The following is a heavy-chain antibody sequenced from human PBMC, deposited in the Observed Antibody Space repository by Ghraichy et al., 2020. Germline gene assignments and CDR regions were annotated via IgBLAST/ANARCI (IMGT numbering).Heavy chain of an antibody. Sequence: GGSLRLSCAASGFTFHNFAMSWVRQAPGKGLEWVSGISGSGTPHYADSVKGRVTISRDNSKNTIHLQMNSLRAEDSAVYFCAKELGYCSGGRCYATHQFYYGMDVWGQGTTVTVSS. V-gene: IGHV3-23*01. J-gene: IGHJ6*02. D-gene: IGHD2-15*01. CDR1: GFTFHNFA. CDR2: ISGSGTP. CDR3: AKELGYCSGGRCYATHQFYYGMDV.